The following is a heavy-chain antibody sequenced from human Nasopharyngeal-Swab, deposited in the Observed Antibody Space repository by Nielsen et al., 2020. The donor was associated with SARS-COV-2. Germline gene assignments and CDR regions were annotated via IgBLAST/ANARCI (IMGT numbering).Heavy chain of an antibody. J-gene: IGHJ4*02. CDR2: ISGSGGST. V-gene: IGHV3-23*01. CDR1: GFTFSSYA. Sequence: GESLKISCAASGFTFSSYAMSWVRQAPGKGLEWVSAISGSGGSTYYADSVKGRFTISGDTSKNTVYMQMNSLRAEDTAVYYCAKKVDGWYGFDYWGQGTLVTVSS. D-gene: IGHD6-19*01. CDR3: AKKVDGWYGFDY.